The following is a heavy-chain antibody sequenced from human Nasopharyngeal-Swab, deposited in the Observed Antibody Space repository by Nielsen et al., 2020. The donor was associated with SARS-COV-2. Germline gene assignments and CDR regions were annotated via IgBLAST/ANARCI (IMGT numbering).Heavy chain of an antibody. CDR3: ARDGLDYDFWSAYFMDV. V-gene: IGHV3-21*01. Sequence: GESLKISCAASGFTFSSYGMHWVRQAPGKGLEWVSSISSSSSYIYYADSVKGRFTISRGNAKNSLYLQMNSLRAEDTAVYYCARDGLDYDFWSAYFMDVWGQGTTVTVSS. CDR2: ISSSSSYI. J-gene: IGHJ6*02. D-gene: IGHD3-3*01. CDR1: GFTFSSYG.